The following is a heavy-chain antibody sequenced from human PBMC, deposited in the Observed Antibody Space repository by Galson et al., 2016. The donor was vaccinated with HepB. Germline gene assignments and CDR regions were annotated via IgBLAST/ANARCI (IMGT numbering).Heavy chain of an antibody. Sequence: SVKVSCKASGYTFTNYGIIWVRQAPGEGLEWMGWISGRNGNTNYAHKFQGRVTMATETSTSTAYMELRSLTSEDTAVYYCAKDRNYILQYYFGMDVWGQGTTVTVSS. CDR1: GYTFTNYG. CDR2: ISGRNGNT. D-gene: IGHD3-10*01. V-gene: IGHV1-18*01. J-gene: IGHJ6*02. CDR3: AKDRNYILQYYFGMDV.